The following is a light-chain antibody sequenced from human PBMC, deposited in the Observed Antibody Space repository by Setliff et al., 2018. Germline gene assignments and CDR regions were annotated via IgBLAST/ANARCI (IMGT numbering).Light chain of an antibody. V-gene: IGLV2-8*01. CDR3: SAYAGSNNWGV. CDR1: SSDVGGYDY. J-gene: IGLJ1*01. Sequence: QSVLTQPPSASGSPGQSVTISCTGTSSDVGGYDYVSWYQQHPGKAPKLLIYEVSTRPSGVPDRFSGSKPGNTASLTVSGLQAEDEADYYCSAYAGSNNWGVFGTGTKVTVL. CDR2: EVS.